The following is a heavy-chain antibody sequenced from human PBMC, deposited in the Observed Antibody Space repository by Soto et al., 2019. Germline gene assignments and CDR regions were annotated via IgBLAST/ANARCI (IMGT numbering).Heavy chain of an antibody. CDR2: IYPGDSET. J-gene: IGHJ3*02. D-gene: IGHD6-19*01. CDR3: ARLQTSGWYVGFEWAFHI. CDR1: GYSFSSYW. Sequence: EVQLVQSGAEVKKPGEPLKISCKGSGYSFSSYWVAWVRQMPGRGLEWMGTIYPGDSETRYSPSFEGQVTISADKAIGTAYLQWSRLKASDTAIYYCARLQTSGWYVGFEWAFHIWGQGTKVTVSS. V-gene: IGHV5-51*01.